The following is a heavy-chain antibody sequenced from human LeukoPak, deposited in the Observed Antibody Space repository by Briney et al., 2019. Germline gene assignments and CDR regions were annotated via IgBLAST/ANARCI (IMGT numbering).Heavy chain of an antibody. CDR3: ARDRYCSGGSCSTFQH. V-gene: IGHV3-74*01. CDR1: GFTFSSYW. CDR2: INSDGSST. J-gene: IGHJ1*01. Sequence: PGGSLRLSCAASGFTFSSYWMHWVRQAPGKGLVWVSRINSDGSSTSYADSVKGRFTISRDNAKNTLYLQVNSLRAEDTAVYYCARDRYCSGGSCSTFQHWGQGTLVTVSS. D-gene: IGHD2-15*01.